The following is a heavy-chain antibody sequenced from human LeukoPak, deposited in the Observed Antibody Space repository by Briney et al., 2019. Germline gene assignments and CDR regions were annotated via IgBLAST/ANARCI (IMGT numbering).Heavy chain of an antibody. Sequence: SETLSLTCTVSGGSISSYYWSWIRQPPGKGLEWIGYIYYSGSTNYNPSLKSRVTISVDTSKNQFSLKLSSVTAADTAVYYCARGSPKWEPASYYYYGMDVWGQGTTVTVSS. CDR1: GGSISSYY. J-gene: IGHJ6*02. V-gene: IGHV4-59*01. CDR3: ARGSPKWEPASYYYYGMDV. D-gene: IGHD1-26*01. CDR2: IYYSGST.